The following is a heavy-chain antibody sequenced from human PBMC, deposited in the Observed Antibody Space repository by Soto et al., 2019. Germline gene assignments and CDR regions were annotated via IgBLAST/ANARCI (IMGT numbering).Heavy chain of an antibody. V-gene: IGHV1-69*12. CDR3: ASVPPNVNGDHDAFEI. D-gene: IGHD4-17*01. Sequence: QVQLVQSGTEVKKPGSSVKVSCKASGGTFSRHAVSWVRQAPGQGLEWMGAIIPIVDATNDAPKFQDRVTITADESMSTVYMELRSLKSEDTARYCCASVPPNVNGDHDAFEIWGQGTMVIVPS. CDR2: IIPIVDAT. CDR1: GGTFSRHA. J-gene: IGHJ3*02.